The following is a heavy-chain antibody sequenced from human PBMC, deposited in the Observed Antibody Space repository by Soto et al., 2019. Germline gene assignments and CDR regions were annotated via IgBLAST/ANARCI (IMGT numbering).Heavy chain of an antibody. D-gene: IGHD1-7*01. CDR2: IYPGDSDT. CDR1: GYIFTSYW. V-gene: IGHV5-51*01. J-gene: IGHJ5*02. CDR3: ATQTGTTSRWFDP. Sequence: GESLKISCNGSGYIFTSYWIGWVRQMPGKGLEWMGIIYPGDSDTRYSPSFQGQVTISADKSISTAYLQWSSLKASDTAMYYCATQTGTTSRWFDPWGQGTLVTVSS.